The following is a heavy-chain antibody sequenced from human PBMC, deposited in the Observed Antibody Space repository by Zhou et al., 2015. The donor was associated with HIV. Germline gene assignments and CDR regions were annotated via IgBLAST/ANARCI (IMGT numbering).Heavy chain of an antibody. Sequence: QVQLVQSGAEVKKPGSSVKVSCKASGGTFSSYAISWVRQAPGQGLEWMGGIIPIFGTANYAQKFQGRVTITADESTSTAYMELSSLRSEDTAVYYCARRGGRGRWLGTNRVFDPVGPGNPGHRLL. J-gene: IGHJ5*02. CDR3: ARRGGRGRWLGTNRVFDP. CDR2: IIPIFGTA. D-gene: IGHD6-19*01. CDR1: GGTFSSYA. V-gene: IGHV1-69*12.